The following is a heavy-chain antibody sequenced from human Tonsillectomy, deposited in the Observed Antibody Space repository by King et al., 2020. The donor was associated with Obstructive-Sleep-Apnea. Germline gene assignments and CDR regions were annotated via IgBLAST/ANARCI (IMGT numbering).Heavy chain of an antibody. CDR2: IYYSGRT. Sequence: QLQESGPGLVKPSETLSLTCTVSGGSISSSSYYWGWIRQPPGKGLEWFGSIYYSGRTYYNPSLKSRVTISVDTSKNQFSLKLSSVTAADTAVYYCARDNRVIYYFDYWGQGTLVTVSS. CDR1: GGSISSSSYY. CDR3: ARDNRVIYYFDY. J-gene: IGHJ4*02. V-gene: IGHV4-39*07. D-gene: IGHD2-21*01.